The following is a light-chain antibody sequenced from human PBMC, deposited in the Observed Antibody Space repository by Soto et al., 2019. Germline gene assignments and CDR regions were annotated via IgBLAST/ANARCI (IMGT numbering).Light chain of an antibody. Sequence: QSALTQPASVSGSPGQSITISCTGTSSDVGGYNYVSWYQQHPGKAPKLMIYEVSNRPSGVSNRFSGSKSGNTASLTISGLQAEDEAEYYCSSYTSRSTHVVFGGGTKVTVL. CDR2: EVS. V-gene: IGLV2-14*01. CDR1: SSDVGGYNY. J-gene: IGLJ2*01. CDR3: SSYTSRSTHVV.